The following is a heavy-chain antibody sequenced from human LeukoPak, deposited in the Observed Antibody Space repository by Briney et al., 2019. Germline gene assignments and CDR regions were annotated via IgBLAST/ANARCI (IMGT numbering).Heavy chain of an antibody. V-gene: IGHV2-5*01. J-gene: IGHJ4*02. CDR2: IYWNDDK. Sequence: SXPTLVNPTQTLTLTCTFSGLSLSTSGXGVGWIRQPPGKALEWLALIYWNDDKRYSPSLKNRLTITKDTSKNQVVLTMTNMDPVDTATYYCAHRRHSSSWYDYWGQGTLVTVSS. CDR3: AHRRHSSSWYDY. D-gene: IGHD6-13*01. CDR1: GLSLSTSGXG.